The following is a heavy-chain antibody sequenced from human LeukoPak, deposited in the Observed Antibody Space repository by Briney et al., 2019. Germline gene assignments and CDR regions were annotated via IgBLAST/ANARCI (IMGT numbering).Heavy chain of an antibody. CDR2: ISSSGSTI. Sequence: PGGSLRLSCAASGFTFSSYGMHWVRQAPGKGLEWVSYISSSGSTIYYADSVKGRFTISRDNAKNSLYLQMNSLRAEDTAVYYCARAKPKNMVRGLIMRRESRYYFDYWGQGTLVTVSS. CDR1: GFTFSSYG. CDR3: ARAKPKNMVRGLIMRRESRYYFDY. J-gene: IGHJ4*02. D-gene: IGHD3-10*01. V-gene: IGHV3-48*04.